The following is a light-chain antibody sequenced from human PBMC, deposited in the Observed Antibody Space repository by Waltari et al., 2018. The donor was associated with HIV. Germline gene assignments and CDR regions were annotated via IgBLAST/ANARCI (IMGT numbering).Light chain of an antibody. CDR3: LLYYGGAWV. CDR2: STT. V-gene: IGLV7-43*01. CDR1: TGAFTTHNI. J-gene: IGLJ3*02. Sequence: QIVVTQEPSLTVSPGGTVTLHFASSTGAFTTHNILNWFQQTPGQPPRALIYSTTNRNSWTPARFSGSLLGGKAALTLSGVQPEDEAEYYCLLYYGGAWVFGGGTKLTVL.